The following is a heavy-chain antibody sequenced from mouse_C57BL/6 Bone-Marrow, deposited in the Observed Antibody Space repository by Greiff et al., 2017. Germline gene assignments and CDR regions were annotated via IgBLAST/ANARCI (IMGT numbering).Heavy chain of an antibody. Sequence: QVQLQQPGAGLVRPGTSVKLSCKASGYTFTSYWMHWVKQRPGQGLEWIGVIDPSDSYTNYNQKFKGKATLTVDTSSSTAYMQLSSLTSEDSAVYYCARNEDYDLFAYWGQGTLVTVSA. CDR3: ARNEDYDLFAY. J-gene: IGHJ3*01. CDR1: GYTFTSYW. CDR2: IDPSDSYT. D-gene: IGHD2-4*01. V-gene: IGHV1-59*01.